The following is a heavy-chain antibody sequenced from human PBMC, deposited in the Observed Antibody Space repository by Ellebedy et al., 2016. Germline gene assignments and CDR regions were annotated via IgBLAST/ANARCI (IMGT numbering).Heavy chain of an antibody. CDR1: GFNLNTIA. V-gene: IGHV3-64D*06. CDR2: INDNGLRT. CDR3: VKDRAGSYAFDI. Sequence: GGSLRLSCSAAGFNLNTIAMHWVRQAPGKGLEYVSSINDNGLRTHYADSVKGRFTISRDKNTLYLQMSSLRAEDTGFYYCVKDRAGSYAFDIWGQGTMVTVSS. J-gene: IGHJ3*02. D-gene: IGHD3-10*01.